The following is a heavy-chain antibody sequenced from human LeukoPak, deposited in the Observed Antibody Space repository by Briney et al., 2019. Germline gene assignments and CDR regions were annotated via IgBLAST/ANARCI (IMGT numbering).Heavy chain of an antibody. J-gene: IGHJ6*03. D-gene: IGHD1-26*01. V-gene: IGHV3-9*03. CDR3: AKGVGTSYHYHMDV. CDR2: ISWNSYDI. Sequence: GRSLRLSCAASGFTFDEYAMHWVRQPPEKGLEWVSGISWNSYDIGYADSVKGRFTISRDNAKNSLYLQMNSLRAEDMALYYCAKGVGTSYHYHMDVWGKGTTVIVSS. CDR1: GFTFDEYA.